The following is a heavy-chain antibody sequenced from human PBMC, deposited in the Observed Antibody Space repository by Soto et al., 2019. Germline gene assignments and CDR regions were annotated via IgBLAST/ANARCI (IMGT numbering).Heavy chain of an antibody. Sequence: EVQLVESGGSLVQPGGSLRLSCAASGFTLSTYSMNWVRQAPGKGLEWVSYISSGSSTIYYADSVKGRFTISRDNAKKSLYLQMNSLRAEDTAVYYCARVGYCSSTSCEGVLKFWGQGTMVTVSS. V-gene: IGHV3-48*01. CDR2: ISSGSSTI. J-gene: IGHJ3*01. CDR1: GFTLSTYS. D-gene: IGHD2-2*01. CDR3: ARVGYCSSTSCEGVLKF.